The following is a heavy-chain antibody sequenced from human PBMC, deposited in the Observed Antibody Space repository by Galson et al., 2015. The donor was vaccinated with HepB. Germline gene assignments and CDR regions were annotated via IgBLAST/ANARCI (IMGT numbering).Heavy chain of an antibody. CDR1: GFTFSDYY. Sequence: SLRLSCAASGFTFSDYYMSWIRQAPGKGLEWVSYISSSSSYTNYADSVKGRFTISRDNAKNSLYLQMNSLRAEDTAVYYYARSDDSSAHFDYWGQGTLVTVSS. J-gene: IGHJ4*02. CDR2: ISSSSSYT. D-gene: IGHD3-22*01. V-gene: IGHV3-11*06. CDR3: ARSDDSSAHFDY.